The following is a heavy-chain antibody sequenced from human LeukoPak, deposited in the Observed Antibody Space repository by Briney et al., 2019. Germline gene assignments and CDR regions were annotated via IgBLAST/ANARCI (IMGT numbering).Heavy chain of an antibody. D-gene: IGHD2-2*01. CDR2: ISGTGITI. CDR3: ARLSSDQLLWKSHDY. CDR1: GFTFDDYY. V-gene: IGHV3-11*04. J-gene: IGHJ4*02. Sequence: PGGSLRLSCAASGFTFDDYYMTWVRQAPGKGLEWVAHISGTGITIYYADSVKGRFTISRDNAKNSLYLQMNSLRAEDTAVYYCARLSSDQLLWKSHDYWGQGTLVTVSS.